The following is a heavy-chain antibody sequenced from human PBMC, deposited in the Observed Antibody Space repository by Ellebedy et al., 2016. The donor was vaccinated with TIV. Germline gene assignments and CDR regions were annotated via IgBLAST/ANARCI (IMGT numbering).Heavy chain of an antibody. V-gene: IGHV4-39*07. CDR1: GGSISSSGYY. CDR3: ARNRGVAHFDY. CDR2: IYYSGST. J-gene: IGHJ4*02. D-gene: IGHD3-3*01. Sequence: SETLSLXCTVSGGSISSSGYYWGWIRQPPGKGLEWIGSIYYSGSTYYNPSLKSRVTISVDTSKNQFSLKLSSVTAADTAVYYCARNRGVAHFDYWGQGTLVTVSS.